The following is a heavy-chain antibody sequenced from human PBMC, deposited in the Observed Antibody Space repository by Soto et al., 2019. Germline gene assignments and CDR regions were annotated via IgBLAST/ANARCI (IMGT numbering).Heavy chain of an antibody. CDR3: ARGGCSGGSCPADY. CDR2: TDTIGDT. J-gene: IGHJ4*02. Sequence: ESGGGLVQPGGSLRLSCAASGFIFRSYAMYWVRQASGKGLEWVSVTDTIGDTYYAGSVEGRFTISRENAKNSLYLQMNSLRAGDTAVYYCARGGCSGGSCPADYWGQGTLVTVSS. D-gene: IGHD2-15*01. CDR1: GFIFRSYA. V-gene: IGHV3-13*04.